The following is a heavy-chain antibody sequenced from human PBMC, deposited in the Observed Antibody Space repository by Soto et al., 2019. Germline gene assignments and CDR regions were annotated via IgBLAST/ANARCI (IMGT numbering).Heavy chain of an antibody. V-gene: IGHV3-23*01. D-gene: IGHD4-17*01. J-gene: IGHJ1*01. CDR2: FSKNGGST. CDR3: AKPPYGEEYFQH. Sequence: PGGSLRLSCAASGFTFSRYAISWVRQARGKGLEWVSAFSKNGGSTYYAGSVKGRFTSSRDNSKNTLYLQMNSLRAEDTAVYYCAKPPYGEEYFQHWGQGALVTVSS. CDR1: GFTFSRYA.